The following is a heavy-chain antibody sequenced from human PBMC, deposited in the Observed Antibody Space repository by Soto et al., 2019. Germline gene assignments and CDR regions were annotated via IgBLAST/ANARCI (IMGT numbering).Heavy chain of an antibody. CDR2: ISSSGRTI. V-gene: IGHV3-48*03. J-gene: IGHJ4*02. Sequence: PGGSLRLSCAASGFTFSIYEMNWVRQAPGKGREWVSYISSSGRTIYYADSVKGRFTISRDNAKNSLYLQMNSLRAEDTAVYYCARSGYNWNDGARGYFDFWGQGTLVTVSS. D-gene: IGHD1-20*01. CDR1: GFTFSIYE. CDR3: ARSGYNWNDGARGYFDF.